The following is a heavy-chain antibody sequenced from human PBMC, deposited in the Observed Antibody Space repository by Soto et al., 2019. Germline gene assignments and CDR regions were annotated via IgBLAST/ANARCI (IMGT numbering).Heavy chain of an antibody. Sequence: SETLSLTCTVSGGSISSSSYYWGWIRQPPGKGLEWIGEINHSGSTNYNPSLKSRVTISVDTSKNQFSLKLSSVTAADTAVYYCARGGGNDCSGGSCPARFDYWGQGTLVTVSS. J-gene: IGHJ4*02. CDR2: INHSGST. D-gene: IGHD2-15*01. CDR3: ARGGGNDCSGGSCPARFDY. V-gene: IGHV4-39*07. CDR1: GGSISSSSYY.